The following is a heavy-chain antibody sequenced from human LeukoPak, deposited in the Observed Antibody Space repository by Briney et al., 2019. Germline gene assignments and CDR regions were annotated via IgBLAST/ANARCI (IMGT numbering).Heavy chain of an antibody. J-gene: IGHJ4*02. CDR3: AREDHSKYEY. CDR2: IKQDGSDK. V-gene: IGHV3-7*01. D-gene: IGHD4-11*01. Sequence: GGSLRLSCAASGFTFSSYWMSWVRQVPGKGLEWVANIKQDGSDKYYVDSVKGRFTIYKDNAKNSLYLQMNNLRSEDTGVYYCAREDHSKYEYWGQGTLVTVSS. CDR1: GFTFSSYW.